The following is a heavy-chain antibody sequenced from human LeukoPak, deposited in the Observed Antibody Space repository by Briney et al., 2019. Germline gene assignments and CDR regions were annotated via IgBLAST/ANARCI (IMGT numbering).Heavy chain of an antibody. CDR3: ARDSTDGVIPRELHPPFDY. J-gene: IGHJ4*02. CDR1: GFTFSSYA. Sequence: GGSLRLSCAASGFTFSSYAMHWVRQAPGKGLEWVAVVISYDGSKKYYADSVKGRFTISRDNSKNTLYLQMSSLRAEDTAVYCCARDSTDGVIPRELHPPFDYWGQGTLVTVST. V-gene: IGHV3-30-3*01. CDR2: VISYDGSKK. D-gene: IGHD1-26*01.